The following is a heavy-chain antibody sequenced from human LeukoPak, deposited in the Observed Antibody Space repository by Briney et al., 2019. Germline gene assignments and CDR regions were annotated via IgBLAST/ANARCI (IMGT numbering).Heavy chain of an antibody. J-gene: IGHJ4*02. CDR1: GFTFSSYG. CDR2: IRYDGSNK. CDR3: AKGLSAYSYGYDFDY. D-gene: IGHD5-18*01. Sequence: GGSLRLSCAASGFTFSSYGMHWVRQAPGKGLEWVAFIRYDGSNKYYADSVKGRFTISRDNSKNTLYLQMNSLRAEDTAVYYCAKGLSAYSYGYDFDYWGQGTLVTVSS. V-gene: IGHV3-30*02.